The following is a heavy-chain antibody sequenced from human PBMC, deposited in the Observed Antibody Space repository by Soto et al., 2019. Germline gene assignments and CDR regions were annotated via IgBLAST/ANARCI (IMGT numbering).Heavy chain of an antibody. Sequence: QVQLVESGGGVVQPGRSQRLSCAASGFTFSSYGMHWVRQAPGKGLEWVAVISYDGSNKYYADSVKGRFTISRDNSKNTLYLQMNSLRAEDTAVYYCANGRYCSGGSCYSDAFDIWGQGTMVTVSS. V-gene: IGHV3-30*18. CDR2: ISYDGSNK. D-gene: IGHD2-15*01. CDR1: GFTFSSYG. J-gene: IGHJ3*02. CDR3: ANGRYCSGGSCYSDAFDI.